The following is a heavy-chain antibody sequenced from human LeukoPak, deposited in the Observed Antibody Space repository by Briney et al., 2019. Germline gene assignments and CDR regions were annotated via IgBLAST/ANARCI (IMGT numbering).Heavy chain of an antibody. CDR1: GGSISSGSYY. D-gene: IGHD3-22*01. J-gene: IGHJ3*02. Sequence: PSQTLSLTCTVSGGSISSGSYYWSWIRQPAGKGLEWIGRIYTSGSTNYNPSLKSRVTISVDTSKNQFSLKLSSVTAADTAVYYCARDYYDSSGYPAGAFDIWGQGTMVTVS. CDR2: IYTSGST. CDR3: ARDYYDSSGYPAGAFDI. V-gene: IGHV4-61*02.